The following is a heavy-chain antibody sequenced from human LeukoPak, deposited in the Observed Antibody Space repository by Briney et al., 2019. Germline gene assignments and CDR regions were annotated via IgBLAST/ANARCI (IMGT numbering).Heavy chain of an antibody. CDR2: VYYSGST. D-gene: IGHD4-17*01. CDR3: ARVRMTTVTTRSWFDP. Sequence: SETLSLTCTVSGGSITSDYWSWIRQPPGKGLEWIGDVYYSGSTNYNPSLKSRVTISLDTSKNQFSLELSSVTAADTAVYYCARVRMTTVTTRSWFDPWGQGTLVTVSS. CDR1: GGSITSDY. J-gene: IGHJ5*02. V-gene: IGHV4-59*01.